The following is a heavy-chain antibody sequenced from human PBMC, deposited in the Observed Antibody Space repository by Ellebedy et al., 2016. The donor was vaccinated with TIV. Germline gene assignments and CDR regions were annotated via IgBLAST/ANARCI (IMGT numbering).Heavy chain of an antibody. J-gene: IGHJ4*02. Sequence: MPSETLSLTCTVSGGSISSYYWSWIRQPPGKGLEWIGYIYYSGSTNYNPSLKSRVTISVDTSKNQFSLKLSSVTAADTAVYYCARVGGCGGDCYSVGGSELKYYFDYWGQGTLVTVSS. D-gene: IGHD2-21*02. V-gene: IGHV4-59*01. CDR1: GGSISSYY. CDR3: ARVGGCGGDCYSVGGSELKYYFDY. CDR2: IYYSGST.